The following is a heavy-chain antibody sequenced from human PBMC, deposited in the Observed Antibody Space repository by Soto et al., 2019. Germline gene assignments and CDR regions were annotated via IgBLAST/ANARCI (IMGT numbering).Heavy chain of an antibody. CDR1: GFTFNKYW. CDR3: ASARCSTACYLIDY. Sequence: GGSLRLSCAASGFTFNKYWMYWVRQAPGKGLVWVSRINPDGSLSTHADSVKGRFTTSRDNAKNTVYLQMNNLRVDDTAVYHCASARCSTACYLIDYWGLGTLVTVSS. CDR2: INPDGSLS. J-gene: IGHJ4*02. D-gene: IGHD2-2*01. V-gene: IGHV3-74*03.